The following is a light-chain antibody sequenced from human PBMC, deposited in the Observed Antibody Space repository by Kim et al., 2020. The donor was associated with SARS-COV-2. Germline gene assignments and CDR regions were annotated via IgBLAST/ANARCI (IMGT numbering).Light chain of an antibody. V-gene: IGKV4-1*01. J-gene: IGKJ1*01. CDR2: WAS. CDR1: NKNL. CDR3: QQYNTVPWT. Sequence: NKNLLAWYQHKPGQPPKLLIYWASTRQSGVPDRFSGSESGTDFTLTISSLQAEDVAVYYCQQYNTVPWTFGQGTKVDIK.